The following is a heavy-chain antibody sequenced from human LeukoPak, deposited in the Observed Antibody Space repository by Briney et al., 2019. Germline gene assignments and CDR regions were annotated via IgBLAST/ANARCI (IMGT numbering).Heavy chain of an antibody. CDR3: ARDQNGFDY. CDR2: IYPRDGST. V-gene: IGHV1-46*01. J-gene: IGHJ4*02. CDR1: GYTFTSNY. Sequence: ASVKVSCKASGYTFTSNYIHWVRQAPGQGLEWMGMIYPRDGSTSYAQKFQGRVTVTRDTSTSTVHMELSGLRSEDTAVYYCARDQNGFDYWGQGTLVTASS.